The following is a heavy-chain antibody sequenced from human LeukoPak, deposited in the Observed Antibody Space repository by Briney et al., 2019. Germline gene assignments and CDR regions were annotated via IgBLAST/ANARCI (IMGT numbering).Heavy chain of an antibody. J-gene: IGHJ4*02. D-gene: IGHD3-3*01. CDR1: GGSLSSGGYY. Sequence: SETLSLTCTVSGGSLSSGGYYWGWIRKHPGMGLEWIGSIYYSGSTYYTPSLKSRVNISVDTSKSQFALNLTSVTAADTAVYYCARVFHDFWSGYPSKFDYWGQGTLVTVSS. CDR3: ARVFHDFWSGYPSKFDY. V-gene: IGHV4-31*03. CDR2: IYYSGST.